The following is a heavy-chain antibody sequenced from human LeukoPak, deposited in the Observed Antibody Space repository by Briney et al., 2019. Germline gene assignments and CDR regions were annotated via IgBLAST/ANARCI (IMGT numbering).Heavy chain of an antibody. V-gene: IGHV3-21*01. CDR1: GFTFSSYS. D-gene: IGHD2-15*01. CDR2: ISSSSSYI. Sequence: GSLRLSCAASGFTFSSYSMNWVRQAPGKGLEWVSSISSSSSYIYYADSMKGRFTISRDNAKNSLYLQMNSLRAEDTAVYYCARDYCSGGSCYLYGYWGQGTLVTVSS. CDR3: ARDYCSGGSCYLYGY. J-gene: IGHJ4*02.